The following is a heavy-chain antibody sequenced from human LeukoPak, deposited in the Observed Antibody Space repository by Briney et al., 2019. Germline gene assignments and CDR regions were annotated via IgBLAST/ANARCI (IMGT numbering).Heavy chain of an antibody. D-gene: IGHD3-22*01. Sequence: GASVKVSCKASGYTFTSYAMHWVRQAPGQRLEWMGWINAGNGNTKYSQKFQGRVTITRDTSASTAYMELSSLRSEDTAVYYCARDQKLGGYHGSMDVWGKGTTVTVSS. V-gene: IGHV1-3*01. J-gene: IGHJ6*03. CDR2: INAGNGNT. CDR1: GYTFTSYA. CDR3: ARDQKLGGYHGSMDV.